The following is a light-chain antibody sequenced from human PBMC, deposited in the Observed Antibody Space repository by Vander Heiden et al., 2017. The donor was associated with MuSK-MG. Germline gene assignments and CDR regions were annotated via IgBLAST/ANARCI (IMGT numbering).Light chain of an antibody. CDR2: NAS. J-gene: IGKJ1*01. CDR3: RQHDSSSWS. CDR1: QGIRNE. V-gene: IGKV1-17*01. Sequence: DIQMTQSPSSLSASVGDRVTITCRASQGIRNELGWYQQKPGKAPKRLISNASSLQSGVPSRFSGSGFGTEFTLTISSLQPEDFATYYCRQHDSSSWSFGPGTKVEVK.